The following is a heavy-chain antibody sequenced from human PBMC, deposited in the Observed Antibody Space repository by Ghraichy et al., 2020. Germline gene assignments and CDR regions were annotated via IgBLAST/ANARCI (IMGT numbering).Heavy chain of an antibody. V-gene: IGHV3-21*01. J-gene: IGHJ6*03. CDR2: ISSSSSYI. D-gene: IGHD2-2*01. CDR1: GFTFSSYS. Sequence: GGSLRLSCAASGFTFSSYSMNWVRQAPGKGLEWVSSISSSSSYIYYADSVKGRFTISRDNAKNSLYLQMNSLRAEDTAVYYCARARVVPAAKDYYYYMDVWGKGTMVTVS. CDR3: ARARVVPAAKDYYYYMDV.